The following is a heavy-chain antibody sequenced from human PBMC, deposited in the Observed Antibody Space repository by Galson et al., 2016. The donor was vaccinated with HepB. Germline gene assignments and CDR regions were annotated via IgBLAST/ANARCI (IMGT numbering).Heavy chain of an antibody. CDR1: GFTFSSYG. D-gene: IGHD1-14*01. J-gene: IGHJ6*02. CDR3: ARGGGTSSYYYWGMDV. V-gene: IGHV3-30*03. Sequence: SLRLSCAASGFTFSSYGMHWVRQAPGKGLEWVAVISYDGSNKYYADSVKGRFTISRDNSKNTLYLQMNNLTPDDTAIYYCARGGGTSSYYYWGMDVWGQGTTVTVSS. CDR2: ISYDGSNK.